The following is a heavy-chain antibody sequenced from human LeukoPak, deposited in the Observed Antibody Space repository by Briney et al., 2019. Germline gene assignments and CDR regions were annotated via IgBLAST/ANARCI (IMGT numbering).Heavy chain of an antibody. CDR2: IYSGGST. V-gene: IGHV3-53*01. J-gene: IGHJ4*02. Sequence: PGGSLRLSCAASGFTVSSNYMSWVRQAPGKGLEWVSVIYSGGSTYYADSVKGRFTISRDNSKNTLYLQMNSLRAEDTAVHYCARDPPEWELHEGFDYWGQGTLVTVSS. CDR3: ARDPPEWELHEGFDY. CDR1: GFTVSSNY. D-gene: IGHD1-26*01.